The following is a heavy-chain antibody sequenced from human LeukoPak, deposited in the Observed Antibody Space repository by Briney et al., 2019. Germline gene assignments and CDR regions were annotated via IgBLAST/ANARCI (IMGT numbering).Heavy chain of an antibody. CDR1: GFTFSSYA. J-gene: IGHJ4*02. V-gene: IGHV3-23*01. CDR3: AKGNGYSYGRYYFDY. CDR2: ITASGGNT. D-gene: IGHD5-18*01. Sequence: GGSLRLSCAASGFTFSSYAMGWVRQAPGKGLEWVSAITASGGNTCYADSVKGRFTISRDNSKNTLYLQVNSLRAEDTAVYYCAKGNGYSYGRYYFDYWGQGTLVTVSS.